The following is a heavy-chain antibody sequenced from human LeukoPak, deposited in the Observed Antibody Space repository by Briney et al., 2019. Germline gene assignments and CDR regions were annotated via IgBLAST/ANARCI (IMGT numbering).Heavy chain of an antibody. D-gene: IGHD4-17*01. CDR3: ARDDYGDYVGVEGRIDY. CDR2: INPSGGST. Sequence: GASVKVSCKASGYTFTSYYMHWVRQAPGQGLEWMGIINPSGGSTSYAQKFQGRVTMTTDTSTSTAYMELRSLRSDDTAVYYCARDDYGDYVGVEGRIDYWGQGTLVTVSS. J-gene: IGHJ4*02. CDR1: GYTFTSYY. V-gene: IGHV1-46*01.